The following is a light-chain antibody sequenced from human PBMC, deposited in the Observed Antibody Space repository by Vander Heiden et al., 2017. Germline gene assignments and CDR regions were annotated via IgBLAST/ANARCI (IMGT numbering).Light chain of an antibody. V-gene: IGLV1-36*01. CDR1: SSNTGNNA. J-gene: IGLJ2*01. CDR3: AAWDDSLNGREV. Sequence: QSVLTQPPSVSEAPRPRVTISCSGRSSNTGNNAVNRYQQHTGKATKLLIYYDDLLPSGVADRFSGSKSGTSASLAISGLQSEDEADYYCAAWDDSLNGREVFGGGTKLTVL. CDR2: YDD.